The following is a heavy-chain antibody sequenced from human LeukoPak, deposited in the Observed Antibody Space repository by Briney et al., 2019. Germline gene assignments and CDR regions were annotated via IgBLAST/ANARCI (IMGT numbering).Heavy chain of an antibody. J-gene: IGHJ4*02. CDR2: IYYSGST. V-gene: IGHV4-61*05. Sequence: LETLSLTCTVSGGSITSSSYYWSWIRQPPGKGLEWIGYIYYSGSTNYNPSLKSRVTMSIDTSKNQFSLKLNSVTAADTAVYYCARQVDFWSGFFDYWGQGTLVTVSS. D-gene: IGHD3-3*01. CDR3: ARQVDFWSGFFDY. CDR1: GGSITSSSYY.